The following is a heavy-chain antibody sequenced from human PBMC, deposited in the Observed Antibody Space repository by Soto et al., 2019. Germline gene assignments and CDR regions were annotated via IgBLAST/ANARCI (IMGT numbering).Heavy chain of an antibody. J-gene: IGHJ4*02. V-gene: IGHV3-23*01. Sequence: GGSLRLACAASGFTFSSYAMSWVRQAPGKGLEWVLAISGSGGSTYYADSVKGRFTISRDNSKNTLYLQMNSLRAEDTAVYYCASFADVDTAMVRVPDYWGQGTLVTVSS. CDR1: GFTFSSYA. CDR3: ASFADVDTAMVRVPDY. CDR2: ISGSGGST. D-gene: IGHD5-18*01.